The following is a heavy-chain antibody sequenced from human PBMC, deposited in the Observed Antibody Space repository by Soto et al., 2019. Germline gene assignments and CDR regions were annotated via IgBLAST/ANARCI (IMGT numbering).Heavy chain of an antibody. J-gene: IGHJ6*03. V-gene: IGHV4-59*01. CDR2: IYYSGST. CDR3: ARVSSDPDYYYYMDV. Sequence: PSETLSLTCTVSGGSISSYYWSWIRQPPGKGLEWIGYIYYSGSTNYNPSLKSRVTISVDTSKNQFSLKPSSVTAADTAVYYCARVSSDPDYYYYMDVWGKGTTVTVSS. CDR1: GGSISSYY.